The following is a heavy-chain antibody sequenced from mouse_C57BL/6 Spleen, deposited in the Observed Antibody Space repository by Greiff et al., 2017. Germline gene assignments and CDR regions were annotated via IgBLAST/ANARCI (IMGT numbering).Heavy chain of an antibody. Sequence: QVQLQQSGAELARPGASVKMSCKASGYTFTSYTMPWVKQRPGQGLEWIGYINPSSGYTKYNQKFKDKATLTADKSSSTAYMQLSSLTSEDSAVYYSARNRYGGRSYPYYIDYWGQGTTLTVSS. J-gene: IGHJ2*01. CDR1: GYTFTSYT. V-gene: IGHV1-4*01. CDR2: INPSSGYT. D-gene: IGHD1-1*01. CDR3: ARNRYGGRSYPYYIDY.